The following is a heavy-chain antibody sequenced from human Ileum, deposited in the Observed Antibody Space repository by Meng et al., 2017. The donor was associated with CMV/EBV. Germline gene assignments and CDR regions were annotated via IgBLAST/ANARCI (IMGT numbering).Heavy chain of an antibody. CDR1: GGSINNYY. CDR3: TRDLGTSSSGV. CDR2: VYYTGRT. V-gene: IGHV4-59*01. Sequence: QVQLQGSGPGLLKPSETLSLTCTVSGGSINNYYWSWIRQPPGKGLEWIGYVYYTGRTEYNPSLKSRISISVDTSKNQFSLKLNSVTTADTAMYYCTRDLGTSSSGVWGQGTLVTVSS. J-gene: IGHJ4*02. D-gene: IGHD6-6*01.